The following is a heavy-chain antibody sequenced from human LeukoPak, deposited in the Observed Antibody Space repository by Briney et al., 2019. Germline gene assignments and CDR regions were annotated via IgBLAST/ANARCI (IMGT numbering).Heavy chain of an antibody. V-gene: IGHV3-33*01. Sequence: GRSLRLSCAASGFTFNSYAMHWVRQAPGKGLEWVAGIWFDGTNKFHADSVKGRFTISRDNSKNTLYLQMNSLRAEDTALYYCASAYYYVKSGFLDAFDMWGQGTMVTVSS. CDR2: IWFDGTNK. D-gene: IGHD3-22*01. CDR3: ASAYYYVKSGFLDAFDM. CDR1: GFTFNSYA. J-gene: IGHJ3*02.